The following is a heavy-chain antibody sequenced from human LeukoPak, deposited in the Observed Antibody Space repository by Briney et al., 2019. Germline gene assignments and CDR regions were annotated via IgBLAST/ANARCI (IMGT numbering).Heavy chain of an antibody. CDR2: INHSGGT. CDR1: GGSFSGYY. CDR3: ARYGITIVRGGKYYFDS. D-gene: IGHD3-10*01. Sequence: PSETLSLTCAVYGGSFSGYYWSWIRQPPGKGLEWIGEINHSGGTNYNPSLKSRVTISVDTSKNQFSLKLSSVTAADTAVYYCARYGITIVRGGKYYFDSWGQGTLVTVSS. V-gene: IGHV4-34*01. J-gene: IGHJ4*02.